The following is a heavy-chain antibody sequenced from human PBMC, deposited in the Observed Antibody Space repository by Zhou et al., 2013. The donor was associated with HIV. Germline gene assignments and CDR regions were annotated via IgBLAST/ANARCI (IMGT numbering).Heavy chain of an antibody. V-gene: IGHV1-18*01. Sequence: QVQLVQSGAEVKKPGASVKVSCKASGYDYRNFGISWVRQAPGQGPQWMGWISGYNGNTKSARNFQDRVTMTTDRATTTAYMELTSLRSDDTAVYYCARAVSCINGVCYGVFDYWGQGTLVTVSS. CDR1: GYDYRNFG. J-gene: IGHJ4*02. D-gene: IGHD2-8*01. CDR2: ISGYNGNT. CDR3: ARAVSCINGVCYGVFDY.